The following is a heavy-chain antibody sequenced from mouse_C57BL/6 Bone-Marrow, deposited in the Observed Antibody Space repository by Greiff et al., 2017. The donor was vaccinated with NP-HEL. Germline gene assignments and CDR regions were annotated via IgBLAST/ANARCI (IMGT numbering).Heavy chain of an antibody. CDR3: ARRNYSYYAMDY. V-gene: IGHV5-6*02. J-gene: IGHJ4*01. Sequence: EVMLVESGGDLVKPGGSLKLSCAASGFTFSSYGMSWVRQTPDKRLEWVATISSGGSYTYYPDSVKGRFTISRDNAKNTLYLQMSSLKSEDTAMYYCARRNYSYYAMDYWGQGTSVTVSS. CDR2: ISSGGSYT. D-gene: IGHD2-1*01. CDR1: GFTFSSYG.